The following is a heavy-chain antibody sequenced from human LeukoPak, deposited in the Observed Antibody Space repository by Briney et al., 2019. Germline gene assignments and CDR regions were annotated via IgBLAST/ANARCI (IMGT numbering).Heavy chain of an antibody. D-gene: IGHD6-19*01. CDR3: TTEKIDSNGWFYRSFDF. J-gene: IGHJ4*02. Sequence: GGSLRLACAASGLTFSNAWMSWVRQAPGKGLEWVGRSQSQTDGGTTDYAAPVKGRFAISRDDSKNTLFLQMNSLKTEDTGVYFCTTEKIDSNGWFYRSFDFWGQGTLVTVSS. CDR1: GLTFSNAW. CDR2: SQSQTDGGTT. V-gene: IGHV3-15*01.